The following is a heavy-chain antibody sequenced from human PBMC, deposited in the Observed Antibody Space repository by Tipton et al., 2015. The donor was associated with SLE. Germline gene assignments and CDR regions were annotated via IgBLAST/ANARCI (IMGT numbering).Heavy chain of an antibody. D-gene: IGHD3-3*01. V-gene: IGHV4-34*01. CDR1: GGSFSGYY. CDR2: INHSGST. J-gene: IGHJ2*01. Sequence: TLSLTCAVYGGSFSGYYWSWIRQPPGKGLEWIGEINHSGSTNYNPSLKSRVTISVDTSKNQFSLKLSSVTAADTAVYYCARDQPHYDFWSGYRYWYFDLWGRGTLVTVSS. CDR3: ARDQPHYDFWSGYRYWYFDL.